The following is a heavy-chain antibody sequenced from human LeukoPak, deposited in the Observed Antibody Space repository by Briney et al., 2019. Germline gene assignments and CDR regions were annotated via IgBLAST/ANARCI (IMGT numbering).Heavy chain of an antibody. CDR3: ARSRGYSYGQPGDY. D-gene: IGHD5-18*01. V-gene: IGHV1-69*13. Sequence: ASVKVSCKASGGTFSSYAISWVRQAPGQGLEWMGGIIPILGTANYAQKFQGRVTITADESTSTAYMELSSLRSEDTAVYYCARSRGYSYGQPGDYWGQGTLVTVSS. J-gene: IGHJ4*02. CDR2: IIPILGTA. CDR1: GGTFSSYA.